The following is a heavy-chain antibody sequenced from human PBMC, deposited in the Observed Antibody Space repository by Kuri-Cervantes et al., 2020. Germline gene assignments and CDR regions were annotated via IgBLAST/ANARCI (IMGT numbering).Heavy chain of an antibody. CDR2: ISAYNGNT. V-gene: IGHV1-18*01. CDR1: GYTFTSHS. D-gene: IGHD6-13*01. CDR3: AREIAAAGIRWFDP. Sequence: ASVKVSCKASGYTFTSHSISWVRQAPGQGLEWMGWISAYNGNTNYAQKLQGRVTMTTDTSTSTAYMELRSLRSDDTAVYYCAREIAAAGIRWFDPWGRGTLVTVSS. J-gene: IGHJ5*02.